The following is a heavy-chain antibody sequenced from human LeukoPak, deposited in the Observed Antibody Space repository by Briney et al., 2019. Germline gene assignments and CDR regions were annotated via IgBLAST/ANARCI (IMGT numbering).Heavy chain of an antibody. D-gene: IGHD3-22*01. CDR1: RYTFTSYY. CDR3: ASIDSSGYDAFDI. CDR2: INPSGGST. J-gene: IGHJ3*02. Sequence: GASVKVSCKASRYTFTSYYMYWVRQAPGQGLEWMGIINPSGGSTSYAQKFQGRVTITADKSTSTAYMELSSLRSEDTAVYYCASIDSSGYDAFDIWGQGTMVTVSS. V-gene: IGHV1-46*01.